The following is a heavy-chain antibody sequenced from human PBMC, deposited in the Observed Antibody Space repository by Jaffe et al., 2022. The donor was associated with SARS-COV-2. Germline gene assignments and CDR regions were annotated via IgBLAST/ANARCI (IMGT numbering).Heavy chain of an antibody. V-gene: IGHV3-73*01. J-gene: IGHJ4*02. CDR1: GFTFSGSA. CDR2: IRSKANSYAT. Sequence: EVQLVESGGGLVQPGGSLKLSCAASGFTFSGSAMHWVRQASGKGLEWVGRIRSKANSYATAYAASVKGRFTISRDDSKNTAYLQMNSLKTEDTAVYYCTTQYYDILTGSTPLDYWGQGTLVTVSS. D-gene: IGHD3-9*01. CDR3: TTQYYDILTGSTPLDY.